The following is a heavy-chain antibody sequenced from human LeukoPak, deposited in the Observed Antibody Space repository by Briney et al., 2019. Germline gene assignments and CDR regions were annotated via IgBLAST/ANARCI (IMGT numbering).Heavy chain of an antibody. V-gene: IGHV5-51*01. CDR1: GYSFSSYW. CDR3: VRQDGYYYDSSGYGGDVFDI. Sequence: GESLKISCKASGYSFSSYWIAWLRQMPGKGLEWMGIIYPGNSDTRYSPSFQGQVTISVDKSISTAYLQWSSLKASETAMYYCVRQDGYYYDSSGYGGDVFDIWGQGTMVTVSS. CDR2: IYPGNSDT. J-gene: IGHJ3*02. D-gene: IGHD3-22*01.